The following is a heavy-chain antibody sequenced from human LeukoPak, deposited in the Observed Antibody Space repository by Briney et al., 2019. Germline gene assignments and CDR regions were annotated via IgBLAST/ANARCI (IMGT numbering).Heavy chain of an antibody. Sequence: ASVKVSCKASRYTFTSYYMHWVRQAPGQGLEWMGIINPSVGTTNYAQKFQGRVTMTSDTSTSTIYMELSSLRSEDTAVYYCARDYSGYDRFDYWGQGTLVTVSS. V-gene: IGHV1-46*01. D-gene: IGHD5-12*01. CDR3: ARDYSGYDRFDY. J-gene: IGHJ4*02. CDR1: RYTFTSYY. CDR2: INPSVGTT.